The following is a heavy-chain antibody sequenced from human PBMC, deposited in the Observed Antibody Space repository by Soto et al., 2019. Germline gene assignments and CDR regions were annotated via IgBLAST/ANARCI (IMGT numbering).Heavy chain of an antibody. CDR3: ARCRSSHIGIGYYYGMDV. J-gene: IGHJ6*02. D-gene: IGHD6-13*01. CDR2: INPNSGGT. V-gene: IGHV1-2*04. CDR1: GYTFTGYY. Sequence: ASVKVSCKASGYTFTGYYMHWVRQAPGQGLEWMGWINPNSGGTNYAQKFQGWVTMTRDTSISTAYMELSRLRSDDTAVYYCARCRSSHIGIGYYYGMDVWGQGTTVTSP.